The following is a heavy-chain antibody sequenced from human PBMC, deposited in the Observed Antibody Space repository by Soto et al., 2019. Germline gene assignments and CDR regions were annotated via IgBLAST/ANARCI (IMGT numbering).Heavy chain of an antibody. CDR2: INHSGST. V-gene: IGHV4-34*01. CDR3: AKGAGDRLSLGMDV. Sequence: SETLSLTCAVYGGSFSGYYWSWIRQPPGKGLEWIGEINHSGSTNYNPSLKSRVTISVDTSKNQFSLKLSSVTAADTAVYYCAKGAGDRLSLGMDVWGQGTTVTVSS. J-gene: IGHJ6*02. D-gene: IGHD1-26*01. CDR1: GGSFSGYY.